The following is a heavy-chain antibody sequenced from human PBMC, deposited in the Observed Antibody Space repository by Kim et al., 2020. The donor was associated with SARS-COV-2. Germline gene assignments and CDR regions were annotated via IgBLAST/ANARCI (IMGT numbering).Heavy chain of an antibody. Sequence: SETLSLTCAVYGGSFSGYYWSWIRQPPGKGLEWIGEINHSGSTNNNPTPKSRATIPGATSKNQFSLRLSSVTAADTAVYNGGGDPPAWCSAFDIWGKAT. J-gene: IGHJ3*02. CDR2: INHSGST. CDR3: GGDPPAWCSAFDI. CDR1: GGSFSGYY. D-gene: IGHD2-8*02. V-gene: IGHV4-34*04.